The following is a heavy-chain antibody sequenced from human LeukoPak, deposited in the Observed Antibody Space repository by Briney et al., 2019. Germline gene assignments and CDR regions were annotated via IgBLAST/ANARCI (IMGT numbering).Heavy chain of an antibody. CDR1: GYTFTGYY. Sequence: ASVKGSCKASGYTFTGYYMHWVRQAPGQGLEWMGWINPNSGGTNYAQKFQGRVTMTRDTSISTAYMELSRLTSDDTAVYYCARDLGSIVATFDFFWYFDLWGRGTLLTVSS. V-gene: IGHV1-2*02. CDR3: ARDLGSIVATFDFFWYFDL. D-gene: IGHD5-12*01. J-gene: IGHJ2*01. CDR2: INPNSGGT.